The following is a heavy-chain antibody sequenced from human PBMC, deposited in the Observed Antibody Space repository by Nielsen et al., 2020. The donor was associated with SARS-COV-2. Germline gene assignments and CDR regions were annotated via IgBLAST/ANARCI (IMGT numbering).Heavy chain of an antibody. CDR1: GFTFSDFG. J-gene: IGHJ6*01. Sequence: GESLKISCEASGFTFSDFGMHWVRQAPGKGLEWVALTWADGSHKYYADSVKGRFTISRDNSKNTLDLQMTSLRVEDTAIYYCAGRRDCSGGSCYGMDVWGQGTTVTVSS. V-gene: IGHV3-33*08. CDR3: AGRRDCSGGSCYGMDV. CDR2: TWADGSHK. D-gene: IGHD2-15*01.